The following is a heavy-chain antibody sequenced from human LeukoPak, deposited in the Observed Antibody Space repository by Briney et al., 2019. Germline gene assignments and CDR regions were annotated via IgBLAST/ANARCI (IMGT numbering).Heavy chain of an antibody. J-gene: IGHJ6*02. V-gene: IGHV1-69*13. CDR3: ARDAQYNSSWRDYYYGMDV. CDR1: GGTFSSYA. CDR2: IIPIFGTA. Sequence: SVKVSCKASGGTFSSYAISWVRQAPGQGLEWMGGIIPIFGTANYAQKFQGRVTITADESTSTAYMELSSLRSEDTAVYYCARDAQYNSSWRDYYYGMDVWGQGTTVTVSS. D-gene: IGHD6-13*01.